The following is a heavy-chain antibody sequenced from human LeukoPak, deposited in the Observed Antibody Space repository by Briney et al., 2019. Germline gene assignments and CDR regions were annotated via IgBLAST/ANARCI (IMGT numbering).Heavy chain of an antibody. CDR1: GYTFTSYA. Sequence: GAPVKVSCKASGYTFTSYAMNWVRQAPGQGLEWMGWINTNTGNPTYAQGFTGRFVFSLDTSVSTAYLQISSLKAEDTAVYYCARALTDYSQLPSDAFDIWGQGTMVTVSS. D-gene: IGHD1-1*01. J-gene: IGHJ3*02. CDR2: INTNTGNP. CDR3: ARALTDYSQLPSDAFDI. V-gene: IGHV7-4-1*02.